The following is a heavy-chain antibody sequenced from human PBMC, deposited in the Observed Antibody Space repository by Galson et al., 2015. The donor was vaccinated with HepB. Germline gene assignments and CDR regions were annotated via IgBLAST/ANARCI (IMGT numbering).Heavy chain of an antibody. CDR1: GFAFNTFP. D-gene: IGHD1-26*01. V-gene: IGHV3-23*01. Sequence: SLRLSCAASGFAFNTFPMTWVRQAPGKGLEWVSVISASGARTSYADSVKGRFTISRDNSKNTLYLQMNSLRAEDTAIYYCAKKLAVGAFAVGAFDIRGQGTKVTVSS. CDR3: AKKLAVGAFAVGAFDI. CDR2: ISASGART. J-gene: IGHJ3*02.